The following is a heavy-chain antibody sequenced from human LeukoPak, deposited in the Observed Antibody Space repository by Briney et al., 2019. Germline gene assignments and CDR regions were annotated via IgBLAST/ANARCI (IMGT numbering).Heavy chain of an antibody. V-gene: IGHV1-69*05. CDR2: IIPIFGTA. D-gene: IGHD2-8*01. CDR1: GGTFRSYT. J-gene: IGHJ5*02. Sequence: GSSVKVSCRASGGTFRSYTITWVRQAPGQGLEWMGGIIPIFGTANYAQKFQGRVTITTDESTSTAYMELSSLRSEDTAVYYCARGFVYARYDNWFDPWGQGTLVTVSS. CDR3: ARGFVYARYDNWFDP.